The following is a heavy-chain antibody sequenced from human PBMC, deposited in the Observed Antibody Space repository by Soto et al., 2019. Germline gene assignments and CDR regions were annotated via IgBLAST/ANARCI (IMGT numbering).Heavy chain of an antibody. Sequence: QAQLVESGGGVVQPGRSLRLTCAASGFTFSTYGMHWVRQAPGKGLEWVSVIWYDGSYKFYADSVKGRFTISRDNSKNPLYLQKNSLRAEDTAVYYCARARYYDSSGYYSAFDYWGQGTLVTVSS. V-gene: IGHV3-33*01. CDR1: GFTFSTYG. J-gene: IGHJ4*02. CDR2: IWYDGSYK. D-gene: IGHD3-22*01. CDR3: ARARYYDSSGYYSAFDY.